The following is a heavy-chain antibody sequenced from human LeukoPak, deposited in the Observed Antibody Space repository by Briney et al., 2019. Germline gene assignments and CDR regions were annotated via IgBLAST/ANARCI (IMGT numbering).Heavy chain of an antibody. J-gene: IGHJ6*02. CDR3: ARDGGTYGMDV. V-gene: IGHV4-59*01. Sequence: SETLSLTCTVSSGSISTYYWGWIRQPPGKGLEWIGCVCYSGTTYYNPSLKSRVTISVDSSKNQFSLKLHSVTASDTAVYYCARDGGTYGMDVWGQGTTVTVSS. D-gene: IGHD3-16*01. CDR1: SGSISTYY. CDR2: VCYSGTT.